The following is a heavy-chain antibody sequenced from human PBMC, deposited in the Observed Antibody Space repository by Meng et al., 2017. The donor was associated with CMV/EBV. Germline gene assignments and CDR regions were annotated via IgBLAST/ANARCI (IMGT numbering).Heavy chain of an antibody. J-gene: IGHJ4*02. CDR3: ARGPRGVVH. CDR2: INPNSGGT. D-gene: IGHD3-3*01. Sequence: KVSCKASGYTFTGYYMHWVRQAPGQGLEWMGWINPNSGGTNYAQKFQGRVTMTRNTSISTAYMELSSLRSEDTAVYYCARGPRGVVHWGQGTLVTVSS. V-gene: IGHV1-2*02. CDR1: GYTFTGYY.